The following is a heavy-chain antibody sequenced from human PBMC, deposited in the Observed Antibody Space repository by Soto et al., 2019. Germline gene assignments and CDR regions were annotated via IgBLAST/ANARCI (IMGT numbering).Heavy chain of an antibody. CDR1: GYTXTGYY. J-gene: IGHJ4*02. CDR3: ARVKDGYSVDY. D-gene: IGHD3-22*01. V-gene: IGHV1-2*02. Sequence: SXKVSCKASGYTXTGYYMHWVRQAPGQGLEWMGWINPNSGGTNYAQKFQGRVTMTRDTSISTAYIDLRRLRSDDTAVYYCARVKDGYSVDYWGQGTLVTVSA. CDR2: INPNSGGT.